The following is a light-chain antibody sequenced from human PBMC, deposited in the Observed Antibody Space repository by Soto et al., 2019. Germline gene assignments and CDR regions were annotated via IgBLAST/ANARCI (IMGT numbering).Light chain of an antibody. J-gene: IGKJ1*01. V-gene: IGKV3-20*01. CDR2: ATS. CDR3: QDSSTSPWP. Sequence: TQSPGTLSLSPGERATLSCRAIQSVTSTYMAWYQQKPGQAPRLLIYATSFRATGIPDRFRGSRSGTDFTLTISSLEPEDSAVYYCQDSSTSPWPFGQGTKVEIK. CDR1: QSVTSTY.